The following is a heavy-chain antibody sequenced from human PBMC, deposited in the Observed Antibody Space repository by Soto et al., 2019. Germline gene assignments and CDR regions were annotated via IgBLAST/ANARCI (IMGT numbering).Heavy chain of an antibody. Sequence: ASVKVSCKASGYTFTSYYMHWVRQAPGQGLEWMGIINPSGGSTSYAQKFQGRVTMTRGTSTSTVYMELSSLRSEDTAVYYCARGPMIVVVTNSYYFDYWGQGTLVTVSS. CDR3: ARGPMIVVVTNSYYFDY. CDR2: INPSGGST. D-gene: IGHD3-22*01. V-gene: IGHV1-46*01. J-gene: IGHJ4*02. CDR1: GYTFTSYY.